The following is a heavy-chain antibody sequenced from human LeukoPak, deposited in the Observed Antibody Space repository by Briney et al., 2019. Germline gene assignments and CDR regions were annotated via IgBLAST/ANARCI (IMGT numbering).Heavy chain of an antibody. CDR2: IYTSGST. CDR3: ARQKCTSTSCLTKNAFDI. Sequence: SETLSLTCTVSGAISGYYWSWIRQPPGKGLEWIGYIYTSGSTNYNPSLESRVTISVETSKHQSSLALSSVTAADTAVYYCARQKCTSTSCLTKNAFDIWGQGTMVTVSS. D-gene: IGHD2-2*01. CDR1: GAISGYY. V-gene: IGHV4-4*09. J-gene: IGHJ3*02.